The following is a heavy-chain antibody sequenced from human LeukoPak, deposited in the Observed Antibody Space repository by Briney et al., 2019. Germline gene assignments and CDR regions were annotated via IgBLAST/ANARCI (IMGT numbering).Heavy chain of an antibody. CDR1: VYTFTSYD. D-gene: IGHD6-19*01. V-gene: IGHV1-8*01. J-gene: IGHJ4*02. CDR2: MNPNSGNT. CDR3: ASFDIAVAGTLDY. Sequence: ASVKVSYQASVYTFTSYDINWVRQATGKGLEWMGWMNPNSGNTGYAQKFQGRVTMTRNTSISTAYMELSSLRSEDTAVYYCASFDIAVAGTLDYWGQGTLVTVSS.